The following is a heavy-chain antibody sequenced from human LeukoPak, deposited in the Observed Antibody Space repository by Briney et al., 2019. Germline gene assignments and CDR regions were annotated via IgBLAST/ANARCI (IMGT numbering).Heavy chain of an antibody. CDR3: ATDRAWFDP. Sequence: GGSLRLSCAASGITFSTAWMSWFRQAPGKGLEWVGRIKSKIGGATADYAAPVKDRFTISRDDSKNTLYLQMNSLETEDTAVYYCATDRAWFDPWGQGTLVTVSS. J-gene: IGHJ5*02. D-gene: IGHD3-10*01. CDR2: IKSKIGGATA. CDR1: GITFSTAW. V-gene: IGHV3-15*01.